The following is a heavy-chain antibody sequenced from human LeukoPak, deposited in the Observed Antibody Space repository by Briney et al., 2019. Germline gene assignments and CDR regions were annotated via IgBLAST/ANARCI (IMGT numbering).Heavy chain of an antibody. Sequence: GASVEVSCKASGYTFTGYYVNWVRQAPGQGLECMGWINPNSGGTNYAQKFQGRVTMTRDTSINTAYMELSRLRSDDTAVYYCARDLFPRGVVTSPGMDVWGQGTTVTVSS. CDR2: INPNSGGT. V-gene: IGHV1-2*02. CDR3: ARDLFPRGVVTSPGMDV. D-gene: IGHD3-3*01. J-gene: IGHJ6*02. CDR1: GYTFTGYY.